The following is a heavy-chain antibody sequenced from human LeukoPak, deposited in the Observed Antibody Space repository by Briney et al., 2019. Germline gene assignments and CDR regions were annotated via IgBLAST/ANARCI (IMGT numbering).Heavy chain of an antibody. CDR3: ARLGAYSGSYHDAFDI. CDR2: INPSGGST. D-gene: IGHD1-26*01. J-gene: IGHJ3*02. CDR1: GYTFTRYY. V-gene: IGHV1-46*01. Sequence: ASVKVSCKAFGYTFTRYYMHWVRQAPGQGLEWMGIINPSGGSTSYAQKFQGRVTMTRDMSTSTVYMELSSLRSEDTAVYYCARLGAYSGSYHDAFDIWGQGTMVTVSS.